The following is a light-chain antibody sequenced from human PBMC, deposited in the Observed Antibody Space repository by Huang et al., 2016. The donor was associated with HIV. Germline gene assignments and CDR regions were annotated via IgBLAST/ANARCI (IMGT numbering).Light chain of an antibody. CDR3: QQYNNWPGT. CDR1: QSFSNN. CDR2: GAS. J-gene: IGKJ1*01. Sequence: EIVMTQSPATLSVSPGERANLSCWASQSFSNNLAWYQQKPGQAPRLLIYGASTRATGIPARFSGSGSGTEFTLTISSLQSEDFAVYYCQQYNNWPGTFGQGTKVEIK. V-gene: IGKV3-15*01.